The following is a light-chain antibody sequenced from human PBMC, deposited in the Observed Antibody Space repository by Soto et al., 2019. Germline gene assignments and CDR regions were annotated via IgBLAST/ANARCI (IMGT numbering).Light chain of an antibody. V-gene: IGLV2-23*02. J-gene: IGLJ2*01. CDR2: EVS. CDR3: CSAGNSPSAVV. Sequence: QSALTQPASVSGSPGQSITISCTGTSSDVGNYNLVSWYQHHPGTAPKLMIYEVSKRPSGVSNRFSGSRSGHTASLTISGLLAEDEADYYCCSAGNSPSAVVFGGGTKVTVL. CDR1: SSDVGNYNL.